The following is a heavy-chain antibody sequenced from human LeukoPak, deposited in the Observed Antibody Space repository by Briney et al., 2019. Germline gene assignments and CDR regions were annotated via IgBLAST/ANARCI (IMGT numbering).Heavy chain of an antibody. J-gene: IGHJ4*02. Sequence: ASVKVSCKVSGYTLTELSMHWVRQAPGKGLEWMGGFDPEDGETIYAQKFQGRVTMTEDTSTDTAYMELSSLRSEDTAVYYCATVKKYSGYGRCPFDYWGQGTLVTVSS. D-gene: IGHD5-12*01. V-gene: IGHV1-24*01. CDR1: GYTLTELS. CDR2: FDPEDGET. CDR3: ATVKKYSGYGRCPFDY.